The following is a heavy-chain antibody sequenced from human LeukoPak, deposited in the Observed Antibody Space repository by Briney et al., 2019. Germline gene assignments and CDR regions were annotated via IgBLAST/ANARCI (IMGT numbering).Heavy chain of an antibody. V-gene: IGHV1-2*02. J-gene: IGHJ4*02. CDR3: ARGYCTGGSCSVVDD. D-gene: IGHD2-15*01. CDR2: INPNTGGT. CDR1: GYSFRGYY. Sequence: EASVKLSCKASGYSFRGYYIHWVRQAPGQGLEWMGWINPNTGGTNYAQRFQGRVTVTRDTSISTAYMELSGLKSDDTAVYYCARGYCTGGSCSVVDDWGQGTLVSVSS.